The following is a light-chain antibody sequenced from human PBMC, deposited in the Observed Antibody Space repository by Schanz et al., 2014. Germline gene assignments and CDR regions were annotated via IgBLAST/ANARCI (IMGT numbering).Light chain of an antibody. V-gene: IGKV3-15*01. CDR1: QSVSSN. J-gene: IGKJ2*01. CDR3: QQYGDWPPYT. CDR2: AAS. Sequence: EIVMTQSPATLSVSPGERATLSCRASQSVSSNLAWYQQKPGQAPRLLINAASTRAPGVPARFSGSGSGTEFTLTISSLQSEDLAVYYCQQYGDWPPYTFGQGTKLEIK.